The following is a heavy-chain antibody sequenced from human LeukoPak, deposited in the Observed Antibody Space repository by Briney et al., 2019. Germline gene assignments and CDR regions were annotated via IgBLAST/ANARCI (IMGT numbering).Heavy chain of an antibody. D-gene: IGHD5-18*01. CDR3: ARRRFRGYSYGSYYFDY. J-gene: IGHJ4*02. Sequence: PSETLSLTCTVSGGSISSSSYYWGWIRQPPGKGLEWIGSIYYSGSTYYNPSLKSRVTISVDTSKNQFSLKLSSVTAADTAVYYCARRRFRGYSYGSYYFDYWGQGTLVTASS. CDR2: IYYSGST. CDR1: GGSISSSSYY. V-gene: IGHV4-39*01.